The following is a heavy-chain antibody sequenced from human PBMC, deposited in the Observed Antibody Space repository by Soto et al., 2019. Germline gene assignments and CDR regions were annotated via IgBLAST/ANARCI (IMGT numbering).Heavy chain of an antibody. CDR2: INPNTGDT. CDR3: ARDPGAFGEVLEF. J-gene: IGHJ4*02. V-gene: IGHV1-2*02. CDR1: GYTFTGHY. Sequence: QVRLVQSGAEVKRPGASVKVSCKASGYTFTGHYIYWVRQAPGQGLEWMGWINPNTGDTNYAQKFQGRVTMTRDTSTNTIYIDISSLRSDDTAVYFCARDPGAFGEVLEFWGQGTLVTVSS. D-gene: IGHD3-10*01.